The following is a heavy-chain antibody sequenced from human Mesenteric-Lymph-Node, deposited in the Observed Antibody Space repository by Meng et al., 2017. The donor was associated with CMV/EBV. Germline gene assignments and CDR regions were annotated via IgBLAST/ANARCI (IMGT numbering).Heavy chain of an antibody. CDR3: AKDRGSSYYYYGMDV. Sequence: GESLKISCAASGFTFSNYPMTWVRQVPGKGLEWVAGIYDGGRRTYYADSVKGRFTISREDSKNTLYLQMNSLRVEDTAVYNCAKDRGSSYYYYGMDVWGQGTTVTVSS. V-gene: IGHV3-23*03. D-gene: IGHD3-10*01. J-gene: IGHJ6*02. CDR2: IYDGGRRT. CDR1: GFTFSNYP.